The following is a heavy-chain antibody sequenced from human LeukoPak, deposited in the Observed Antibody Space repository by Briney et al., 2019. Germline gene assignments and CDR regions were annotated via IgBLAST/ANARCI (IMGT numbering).Heavy chain of an antibody. V-gene: IGHV1-18*01. J-gene: IGHJ4*02. CDR3: AREEGGSGSDY. CDR2: ISVYNGNT. CDR1: GFTFTRYH. Sequence: ASVKVSCKASGFTFTRYHISWVRQAPGQGLEWMGWISVYNGNTNYAQKLQGRVTMTTDTSTSTTYMELRSLRSDDTAVYYCAREEGGSGSDYWGQGTLVTVSS. D-gene: IGHD1-26*01.